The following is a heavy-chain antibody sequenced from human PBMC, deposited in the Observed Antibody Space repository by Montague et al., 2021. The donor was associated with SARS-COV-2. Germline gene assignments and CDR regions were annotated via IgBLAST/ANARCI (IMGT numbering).Heavy chain of an antibody. CDR2: IVHSGTT. Sequence: SETLSLTCSVSGGSIVTGDYYWAWSRQPPGKGLEWIGSIVHSGTTYYAPSLRGRVTIYVDTSKNQFSLKLNSVTAADTAFCDCVSEYNGSYLASWGQGTLVTVSS. CDR3: VSEYNGSYLAS. CDR1: GGSIVTGDYY. V-gene: IGHV4-39*01. J-gene: IGHJ4*02. D-gene: IGHD1-1*01.